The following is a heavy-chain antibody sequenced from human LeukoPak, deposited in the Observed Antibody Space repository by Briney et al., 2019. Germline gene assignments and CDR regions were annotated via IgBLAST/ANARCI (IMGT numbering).Heavy chain of an antibody. D-gene: IGHD5-18*01. CDR1: GGSISSYY. J-gene: IGHJ4*02. Sequence: PSETLSLTCTVSGGSISSYYWSWIRQPPGKGLEWIGYIYYSGSTNYNPSLKSRVTISVDTSKNQFSLKLSSVTAADTAVYYCARERRGYSHGLPDYWGQGTLVTVSS. V-gene: IGHV4-59*12. CDR2: IYYSGST. CDR3: ARERRGYSHGLPDY.